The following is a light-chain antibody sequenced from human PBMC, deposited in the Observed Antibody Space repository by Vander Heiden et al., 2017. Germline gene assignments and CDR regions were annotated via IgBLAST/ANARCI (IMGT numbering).Light chain of an antibody. CDR1: SSNIGINL. CDR3: AAWDDSLSGPV. Sequence: QSVLTQPPSASGTPGQRVTISCSGSSSNIGINLVYWSQQVPGTAPKLLIYMDNQRPSGVPDRFSVSKSGTSASLAISGLRSEDEADYYCAAWDDSLSGPVFGGGTKLTVL. CDR2: MDN. V-gene: IGLV1-47*01. J-gene: IGLJ3*02.